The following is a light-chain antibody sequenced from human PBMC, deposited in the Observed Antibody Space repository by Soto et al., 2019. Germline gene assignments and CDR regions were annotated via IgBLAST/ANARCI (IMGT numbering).Light chain of an antibody. CDR2: KAS. V-gene: IGKV1-5*03. CDR3: QHYSSYSDA. CDR1: KSFSSW. J-gene: IGKJ1*01. Sequence: DIPLTQSPSTLSSSLSERVPIXCRASKSFSSWLAWYQQKPGQAPKLLIYKASSLASGVPSRFSGSGSGTDFTLTISSLQPDDFATYYCQHYSSYSDAFGQGTKVDIK.